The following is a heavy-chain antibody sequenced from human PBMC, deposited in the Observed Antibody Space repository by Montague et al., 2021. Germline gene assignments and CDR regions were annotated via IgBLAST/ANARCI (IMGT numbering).Heavy chain of an antibody. CDR1: GDSMNTYK. J-gene: IGHJ3*01. D-gene: IGHD1-26*01. Sequence: SETLSLTFTVSGDSMNTYKWNWIRQPPGKGLEWIGYIYSSGNTNYNPSLKSRVTISVDTSRNQFSLEVSSVTATDTAMYYCAREWSGFDFWGHGTMVTVSS. V-gene: IGHV4-59*01. CDR2: IYSSGNT. CDR3: AREWSGFDF.